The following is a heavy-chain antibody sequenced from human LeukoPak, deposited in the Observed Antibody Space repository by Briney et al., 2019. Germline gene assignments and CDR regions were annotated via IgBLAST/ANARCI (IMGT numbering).Heavy chain of an antibody. J-gene: IGHJ4*02. Sequence: SETLSLTCSVSGGSISTYYWSWIRQPAGKGLEWIGRIYTSGSTNYNPSLKSRVTISVDTSKNQFSLKLSSVTAADTAVYYCARESGYDSSGYYGYWGQGTLVTVSS. D-gene: IGHD3-22*01. CDR1: GGSISTYY. CDR2: IYTSGST. V-gene: IGHV4-4*07. CDR3: ARESGYDSSGYYGY.